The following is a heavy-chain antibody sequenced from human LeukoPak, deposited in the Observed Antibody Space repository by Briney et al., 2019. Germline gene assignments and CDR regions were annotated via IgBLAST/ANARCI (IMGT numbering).Heavy chain of an antibody. CDR1: GGSISSYY. CDR3: ARHRTGLGYCSGGSCSRIFDY. V-gene: IGHV4-59*08. Sequence: SETLSLTCTVSGGSISSYYWSWIRQPPGKGLEWIGYIYYSGSTNYNPSLKSRVTISVDTSKNQFSLKLSSVTAAGTAVYYCARHRTGLGYCSGGSCSRIFDYWGQGTLVTVSS. J-gene: IGHJ4*02. CDR2: IYYSGST. D-gene: IGHD2-15*01.